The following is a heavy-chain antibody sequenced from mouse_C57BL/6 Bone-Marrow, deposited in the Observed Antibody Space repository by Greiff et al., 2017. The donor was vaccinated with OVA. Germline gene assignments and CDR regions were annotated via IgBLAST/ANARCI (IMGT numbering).Heavy chain of an antibody. V-gene: IGHV14-2*01. J-gene: IGHJ1*03. CDR1: GFNIKDYY. CDR3: ARNLGNYGWYFDV. D-gene: IGHD2-1*01. Sequence: VQLQQSGAELVKPGASVKLSCTASGFNIKDYYMHWVKQRTEQGLEWIGRIDPEDGETKYAQKFPGKATITADTSSNTAYLQLSSLTSENTAVYYCARNLGNYGWYFDVWGTGTTVTVSS. CDR2: IDPEDGET.